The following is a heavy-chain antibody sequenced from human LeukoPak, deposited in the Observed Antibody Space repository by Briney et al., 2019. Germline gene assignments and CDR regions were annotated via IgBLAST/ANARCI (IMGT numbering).Heavy chain of an antibody. J-gene: IGHJ4*02. CDR1: GFTFSSYA. Sequence: QSGGSLRLSCAASGFTFSSYAMSWVRQAPGKGLEWVSYIRSSGSTIYYADSVKGRVTISRDNAKNSLYLQMNSLRAEDTAMYYCARLPGGVVIDAGLYWGQGTLVTVSS. CDR3: ARLPGGVVIDAGLY. D-gene: IGHD2-21*01. V-gene: IGHV3-48*01. CDR2: IRSSGSTI.